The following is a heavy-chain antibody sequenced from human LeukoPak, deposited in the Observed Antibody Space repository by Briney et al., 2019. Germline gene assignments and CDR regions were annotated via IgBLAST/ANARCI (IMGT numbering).Heavy chain of an antibody. D-gene: IGHD2-15*01. Sequence: SETLSLTCTVSGGSVSSSSYYWGWIRQPPGKGLEWIASIYYSGSTYYNPSLKSRVTISVDTSKNQFSLKLSSVTAADTAVYYCARPYCSGGSCYSGYFDYWGQGTLVTVSS. CDR1: GGSVSSSSYY. J-gene: IGHJ4*02. CDR3: ARPYCSGGSCYSGYFDY. CDR2: IYYSGST. V-gene: IGHV4-39*01.